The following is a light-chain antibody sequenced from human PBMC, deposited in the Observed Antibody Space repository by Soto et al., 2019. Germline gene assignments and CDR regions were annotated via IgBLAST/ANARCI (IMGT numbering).Light chain of an antibody. CDR2: LGS. Sequence: DIVMTQSPLSLPVTPGEPASISCRSSQSLLHSSGYNHLDWYLQKPGQSPQLLIHLGSNRASGGPDRFSGSGSGTDFTLKISRVEAEDVGLYYCMQALQPPVTFGGGTKVEIK. CDR1: QSLLHSSGYNH. J-gene: IGKJ4*01. V-gene: IGKV2-28*01. CDR3: MQALQPPVT.